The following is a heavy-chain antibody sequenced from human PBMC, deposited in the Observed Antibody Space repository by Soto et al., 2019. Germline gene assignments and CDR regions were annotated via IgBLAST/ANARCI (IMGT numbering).Heavy chain of an antibody. J-gene: IGHJ5*02. Sequence: SGPTLVNPTQTLTLTCTFSGFSLSTSGMRVSWIRQPPGKALEWLARIDWDDDKYYRTSLKSRLTISKDTSKNQVVLTMTSMDPVDTATYYCAKTGTDGSWFDPWGQGTLVTVSS. CDR3: AKTGTDGSWFDP. V-gene: IGHV2-70*04. CDR2: IDWDDDK. CDR1: GFSLSTSGMR. D-gene: IGHD1-1*01.